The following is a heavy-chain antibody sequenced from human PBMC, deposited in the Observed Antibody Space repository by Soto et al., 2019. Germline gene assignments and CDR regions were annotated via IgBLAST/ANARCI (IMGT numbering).Heavy chain of an antibody. J-gene: IGHJ1*01. Sequence: SETLSLTCAVYGGSFSGYYWSWIRQPPGKGLEWIGEINHSGSTNYNPSLKSRVTISVDTSKNQFSLKLSSVTAADTAVYYCARGAEARRNSPHQHWGQGTLVTVSS. V-gene: IGHV4-34*01. CDR3: ARGAEARRNSPHQH. CDR2: INHSGST. CDR1: GGSFSGYY. D-gene: IGHD2-21*01.